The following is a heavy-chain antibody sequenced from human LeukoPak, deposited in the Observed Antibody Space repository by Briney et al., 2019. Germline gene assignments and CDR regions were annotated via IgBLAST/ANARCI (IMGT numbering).Heavy chain of an antibody. V-gene: IGHV3-7*01. CDR2: IKQDGSER. CDR3: ATSSASSGND. J-gene: IGHJ4*02. CDR1: GFIFINRW. Sequence: GGSLKLSCAASGFIFINRWMSWVRQAPGKGLEWVANIKQDGSERYYVDSVKGRFTISRDNAKNSLYLEMNSLRVEDTALYYCATSSASSGNDWGQGTLVTVSS. D-gene: IGHD3-22*01.